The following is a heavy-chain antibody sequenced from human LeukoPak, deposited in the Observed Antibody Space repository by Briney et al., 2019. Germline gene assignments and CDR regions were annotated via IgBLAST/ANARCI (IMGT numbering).Heavy chain of an antibody. D-gene: IGHD3-22*01. CDR3: AKDRRNYYDSSGRGLFDY. CDR2: ITRDSIYT. Sequence: PGGSLRLSCAASGFTFNNYNMNWVRQTPGKGLEWVSSITRDSIYTFYADSVKGRFTISRDNSKNTLYLQMNSLRAEDTAVYYCAKDRRNYYDSSGRGLFDYWGQGTLVTVSS. CDR1: GFTFNNYN. V-gene: IGHV3-21*01. J-gene: IGHJ4*02.